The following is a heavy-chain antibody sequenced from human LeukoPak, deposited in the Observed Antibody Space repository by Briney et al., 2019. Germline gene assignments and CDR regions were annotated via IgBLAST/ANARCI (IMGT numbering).Heavy chain of an antibody. Sequence: SRTLSLTCAISGDSVSINSAAWKWIRQSPSRGLEWLGRTYYRSKWYNDYAVSVKSRITINPDTSKNQFSLQLNSVTPEDTAVYYCARSSTSWPTRPFDPWGQGTLVTVSS. V-gene: IGHV6-1*01. CDR2: TYYRSKWYN. D-gene: IGHD2-2*01. J-gene: IGHJ5*02. CDR1: GDSVSINSAA. CDR3: ARSSTSWPTRPFDP.